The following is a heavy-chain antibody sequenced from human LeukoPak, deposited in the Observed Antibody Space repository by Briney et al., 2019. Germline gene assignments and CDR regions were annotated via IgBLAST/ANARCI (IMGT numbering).Heavy chain of an antibody. CDR2: ISSSSSTT. D-gene: IGHD2-21*01. CDR1: GFTFSSYS. J-gene: IGHJ2*01. V-gene: IGHV3-48*04. Sequence: GGSLRLSCAASGFTFSSYSMNWVRQAPGKGLEWVSYISSSSSTTYYADSVKGRFTISRDNAKNSLYLQMNSLRVEDTAVYYCTRGVVITVSNWYFDLWGRCTLVTVSS. CDR3: TRGVVITVSNWYFDL.